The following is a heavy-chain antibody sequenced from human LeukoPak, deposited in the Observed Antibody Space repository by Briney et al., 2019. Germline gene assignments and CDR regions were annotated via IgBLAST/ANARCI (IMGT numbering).Heavy chain of an antibody. V-gene: IGHV4-59*01. D-gene: IGHD4-17*01. CDR3: ARELYDYGDPERDSDAFDI. J-gene: IGHJ3*02. CDR2: IYYSGST. Sequence: SETLSLTCTVSGGSISSYYWSWIRQPPGKGLEGIGYIYYSGSTNYNPSLKSRVTISVDTSKNQFSLKLSSVTAADTAVYYCARELYDYGDPERDSDAFDIWGQGTMVTVSS. CDR1: GGSISSYY.